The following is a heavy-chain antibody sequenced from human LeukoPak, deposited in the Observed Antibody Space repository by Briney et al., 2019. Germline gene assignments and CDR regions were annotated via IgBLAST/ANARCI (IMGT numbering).Heavy chain of an antibody. Sequence: SETLSLTCTVSGDSVSSDSYYWSWIRQPPGKGLEWIGYIYYSGTTKQNPSLKSRVTLSVDTSKNQLYPKLNSVTAADTAVYYCARDSRGYYDSSGYFDHWGQGTLVTVSS. J-gene: IGHJ4*02. CDR1: GDSVSSDSYY. CDR2: IYYSGTT. CDR3: ARDSRGYYDSSGYFDH. D-gene: IGHD3-22*01. V-gene: IGHV4-61*01.